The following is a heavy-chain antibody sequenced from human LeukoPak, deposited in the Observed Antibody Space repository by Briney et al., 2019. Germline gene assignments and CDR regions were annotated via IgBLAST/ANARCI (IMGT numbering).Heavy chain of an antibody. CDR3: ARDDGSYFAFEI. V-gene: IGHV3-21*01. D-gene: IGHD1-26*01. CDR1: GFTFSSYS. CDR2: ISSSSSYM. Sequence: GGSLRLAWAASGFTFSSYSMNWVRQAPGKGLEWVSFISSSSSYMYYADAVKGRFTIARDNAKNSLYLQMNSLRAADTAVYYCARDDGSYFAFEIGGQGTMVTVSS. J-gene: IGHJ3*02.